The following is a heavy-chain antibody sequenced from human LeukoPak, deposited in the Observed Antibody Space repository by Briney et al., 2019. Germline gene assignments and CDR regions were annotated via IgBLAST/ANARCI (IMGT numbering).Heavy chain of an antibody. Sequence: SETLSLTCTVSGGSISSNYWSWIRQPPGKGLEWIGYIYYSGSTNYNPSLKSRVTISVDTSRTQFSLKLSSVTAADTAVYYCARAGDSSGFHYYYYGMDVWGQGTLVTVSS. CDR1: GGSISSNY. D-gene: IGHD3-22*01. CDR2: IYYSGST. V-gene: IGHV4-59*01. J-gene: IGHJ6*02. CDR3: ARAGDSSGFHYYYYGMDV.